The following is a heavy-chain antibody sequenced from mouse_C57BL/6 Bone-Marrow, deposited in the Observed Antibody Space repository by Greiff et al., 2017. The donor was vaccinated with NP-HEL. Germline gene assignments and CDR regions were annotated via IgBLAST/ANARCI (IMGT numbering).Heavy chain of an antibody. J-gene: IGHJ4*01. Sequence: EVKLVESGGDLVKPGGSLKLSCAASGFTFSSYGMSWVRQTPDKRLEWVATISSGGSYTYYPDSVKGRFTISRDNAKNTLYLQTSSLKSEDTAMYYCARRPYAMDYWGQGTSVTVSS. CDR1: GFTFSSYG. CDR2: ISSGGSYT. V-gene: IGHV5-6*02. CDR3: ARRPYAMDY.